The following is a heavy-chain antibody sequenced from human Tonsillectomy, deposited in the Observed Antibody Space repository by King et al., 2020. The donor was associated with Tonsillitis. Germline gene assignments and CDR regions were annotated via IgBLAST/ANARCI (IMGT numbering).Heavy chain of an antibody. Sequence: LQLQESGPGLVKPSETLSLTCTVSGGSISSSYWSWIRQPPGKGLEWIGYSYYTVNTNYNPSLKSRVTMSVDTSRNQFSLKLSSVTAADTAVYYCARHVLTTGSEDYFDYWGQGTLVTVSS. D-gene: IGHD1-14*01. CDR3: ARHVLTTGSEDYFDY. CDR1: GGSISSSY. J-gene: IGHJ4*02. CDR2: SYYTVNT. V-gene: IGHV4-59*08.